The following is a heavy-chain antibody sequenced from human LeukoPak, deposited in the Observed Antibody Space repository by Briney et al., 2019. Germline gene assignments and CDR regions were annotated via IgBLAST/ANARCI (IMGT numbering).Heavy chain of an antibody. CDR2: IYYTGST. V-gene: IGHV4-59*08. D-gene: IGHD4-11*01. CDR1: GGSISSYY. Sequence: PSETLSLTCTVSGGSISSYYWSWIRQPPGKGLEWIGYIYYTGSTYYNPSLESRVTISVDTSKNQFSLNLSSVTAADTAVYYCARLLPSTTPTRPVRYYFDYWGQGTLVTVSS. J-gene: IGHJ4*02. CDR3: ARLLPSTTPTRPVRYYFDY.